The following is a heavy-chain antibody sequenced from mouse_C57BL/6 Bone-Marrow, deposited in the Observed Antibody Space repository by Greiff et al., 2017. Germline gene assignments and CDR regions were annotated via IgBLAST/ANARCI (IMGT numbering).Heavy chain of an antibody. J-gene: IGHJ1*03. CDR1: GYTFTSYG. CDR2: IYPRSGNT. D-gene: IGHD2-3*01. Sequence: VQLQQSGAELARPGASVKLSCTASGYTFTSYGISWVKQRTGQGLEWIGEIYPRSGNTYYNEKFKGKATLTADKSSSTAYMELRSLTSEDSAVYFCARSGYYHWYFDVWGTGTTVTVSS. CDR3: ARSGYYHWYFDV. V-gene: IGHV1-81*01.